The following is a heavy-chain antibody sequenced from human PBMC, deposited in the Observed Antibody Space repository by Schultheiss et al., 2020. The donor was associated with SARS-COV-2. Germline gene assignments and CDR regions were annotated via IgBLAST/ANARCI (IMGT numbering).Heavy chain of an antibody. V-gene: IGHV2-26*01. Sequence: SGPTLVKPTATLTLTCTVSGFSLSNARMGVSWIRQPPGKALEWLAHIFSNDEKSYSTSLKSRLTISKDTSKSQVVLTMTNMDPVDTATYYCARISPLTYYYDSSGYAVFDYWGQGTLVTVSS. D-gene: IGHD3-22*01. CDR2: IFSNDEK. CDR3: ARISPLTYYYDSSGYAVFDY. CDR1: GFSLSNARMG. J-gene: IGHJ4*02.